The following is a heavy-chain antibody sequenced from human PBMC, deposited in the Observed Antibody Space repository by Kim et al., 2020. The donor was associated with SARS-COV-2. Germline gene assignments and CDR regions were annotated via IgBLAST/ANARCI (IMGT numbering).Heavy chain of an antibody. CDR3: ASLAAGYGLDV. Sequence: TKHNPPLKSRHTISIDTSKNQFSLKLNSVPAADTAVYYCASLAAGYGLDVWGQGTTVTVSS. V-gene: IGHV4-59*01. J-gene: IGHJ6*02. D-gene: IGHD6-13*01. CDR2: T.